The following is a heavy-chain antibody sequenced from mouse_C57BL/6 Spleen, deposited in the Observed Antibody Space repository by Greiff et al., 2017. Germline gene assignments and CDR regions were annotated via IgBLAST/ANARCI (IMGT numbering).Heavy chain of an antibody. D-gene: IGHD3-2*02. J-gene: IGHJ3*01. CDR1: GFTFSDYG. CDR3: ARDSSGPWFAY. V-gene: IGHV5-17*01. Sequence: EVQLMESGGGLVKPGGSLKLSCAASGFTFSDYGMHWVRQAPEKGLEWVAYISSGSSIIYYADTVKGRFTIARDNAKNTLFLQMTSLRSEDTAMYYCARDSSGPWFAYWGQGTLVTVSA. CDR2: ISSGSSII.